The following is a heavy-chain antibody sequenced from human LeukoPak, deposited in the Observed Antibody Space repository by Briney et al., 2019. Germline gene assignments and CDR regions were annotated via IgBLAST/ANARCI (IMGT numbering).Heavy chain of an antibody. CDR1: GFTFSRYG. CDR2: ISYDGSNK. D-gene: IGHD3-10*02. Sequence: GGSLRLSCAASGFTFSRYGMHWVRQAPGKGLEWVTAISYDGSNKYYADSVKGRFTISRDNAKNSLYLQMNSLRAEDTAVYYCAELGITMIGGVWGKGTTVTISS. CDR3: AELGITMIGGV. V-gene: IGHV3-30*04. J-gene: IGHJ6*04.